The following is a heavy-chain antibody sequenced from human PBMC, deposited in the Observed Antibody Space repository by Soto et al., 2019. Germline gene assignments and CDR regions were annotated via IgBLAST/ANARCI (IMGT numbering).Heavy chain of an antibody. CDR2: IIPIFGTA. Sequence: GASVKVSCKASGGTFSSYAISCVRQAPGQGLEWMGGIIPIFGTANYAQKFQGRVTITADESTSTAYMELSSLRSEDTAVYYCARGYEDSGGYAGDYWGQGTVITVSS. J-gene: IGHJ4*02. CDR1: GGTFSSYA. D-gene: IGHD2-15*01. V-gene: IGHV1-69*13. CDR3: ARGYEDSGGYAGDY.